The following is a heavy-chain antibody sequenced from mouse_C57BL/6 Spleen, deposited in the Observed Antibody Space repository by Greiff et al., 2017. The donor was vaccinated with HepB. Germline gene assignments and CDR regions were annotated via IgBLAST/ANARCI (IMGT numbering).Heavy chain of an antibody. CDR2: IYPGSGNT. Sequence: QVQLQQSGPELVKPGASVKISCKASGYSFTSYYIHWVKQRPGQGLEWIGWIYPGSGNTKYNEKFKGKATLTADTSSSTTYMQLSSLTSEDSAVYYCAREGAPYYGSSYDDWGQGTTLTVSS. CDR3: AREGAPYYGSSYDD. V-gene: IGHV1-66*01. CDR1: GYSFTSYY. D-gene: IGHD1-1*01. J-gene: IGHJ2*01.